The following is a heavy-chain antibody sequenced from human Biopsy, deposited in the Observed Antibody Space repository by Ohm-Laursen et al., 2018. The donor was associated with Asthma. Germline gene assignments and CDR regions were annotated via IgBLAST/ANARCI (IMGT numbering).Heavy chain of an antibody. D-gene: IGHD3-9*01. J-gene: IGHJ3*02. Sequence: ASVTASCNPSGYTFIKDAIHWVRQAPGQRIEWMGLIKAGNGNTKYSQKFQGRVTISRDTSASTAFMVLSSLRSEDTAVDYCARTYYDFLTGQVNDAFAMWGQGTMVTVSS. CDR1: GYTFIKDA. CDR2: IKAGNGNT. CDR3: ARTYYDFLTGQVNDAFAM. V-gene: IGHV1-3*01.